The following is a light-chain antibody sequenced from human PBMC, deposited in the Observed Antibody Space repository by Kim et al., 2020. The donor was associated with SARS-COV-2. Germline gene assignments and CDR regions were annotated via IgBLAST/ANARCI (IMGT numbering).Light chain of an antibody. CDR2: GAS. CDR3: LQHNTYPIT. J-gene: IGKJ5*01. CDR1: QDIRND. Sequence: ASIGDSVTITGRSSQDIRNDLGWYQQNPGGAPKRLIYGASSLQSGVPSRFSGSGSGTEFTLTISSLQPEDFATYFCLQHNTYPITFGQGTRLEIK. V-gene: IGKV1-17*01.